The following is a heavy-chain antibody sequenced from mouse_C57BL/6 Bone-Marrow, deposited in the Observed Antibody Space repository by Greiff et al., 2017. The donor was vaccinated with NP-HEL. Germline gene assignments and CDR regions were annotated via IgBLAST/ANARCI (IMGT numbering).Heavy chain of an antibody. CDR3: ARDGYFDD. J-gene: IGHJ2*01. CDR1: GYSITSGYY. CDR2: ISYDGSN. V-gene: IGHV3-6*01. Sequence: ESGPGLVKPSQSLSLTCSVTGYSITSGYYWYWIRQSPGNKLERMGFISYDGSNNYNPALKNRNSITRDTSKNQFFLKLNSVTTEDTATYYCARDGYFDDWGQGTTLTVSS.